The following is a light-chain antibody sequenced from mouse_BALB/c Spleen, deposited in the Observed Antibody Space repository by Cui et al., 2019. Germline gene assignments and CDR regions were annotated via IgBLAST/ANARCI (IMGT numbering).Light chain of an antibody. CDR1: SSVSY. V-gene: IGKV4-80*01. J-gene: IGKJ1*01. Sequence: QIVLTQSPAIMSATLGEEHNLTCSASSSVSYMHWYQQKSGTSPKLLIYCTSNLASGVPSRFSGCGSWTFYSLTISSVEAEDAADYYCHQWSSWTFGGGTKLEIK. CDR2: CTS. CDR3: HQWSSWT.